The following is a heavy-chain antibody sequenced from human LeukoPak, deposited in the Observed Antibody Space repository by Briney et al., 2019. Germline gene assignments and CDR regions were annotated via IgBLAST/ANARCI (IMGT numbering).Heavy chain of an antibody. V-gene: IGHV4-59*01. CDR3: ARSYSNTGYYYYGMDV. J-gene: IGHJ6*02. D-gene: IGHD3-9*01. CDR1: CVSISRFY. CDR2: LYYRGTT. Sequence: SETLSLTSTVSCVSISRFYGSWSRQPPGEGLGGIADLYYRGTTNYNASLKSRVTISLDTSKNQFSLKLSSVTAADTAVYYCARSYSNTGYYYYGMDVWGQGTPVTVSS.